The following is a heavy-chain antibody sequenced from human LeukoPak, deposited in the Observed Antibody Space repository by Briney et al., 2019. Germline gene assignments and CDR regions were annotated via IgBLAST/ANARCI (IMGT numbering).Heavy chain of an antibody. CDR1: GFTFSSYS. D-gene: IGHD2/OR15-2a*01. J-gene: IGHJ4*02. V-gene: IGHV3-23*01. CDR3: AKDPGAFPYFFDS. CDR2: ISDSGQSP. Sequence: PGGSLRLSCAASGFTFSSYSMNWVRQAPGKGLEYVSGISDSGQSPYYAASVRGRFTISRDNSNNTLYLQMNCLRAEDTAVYYCAKDPGAFPYFFDSWGQGTLVTVSS.